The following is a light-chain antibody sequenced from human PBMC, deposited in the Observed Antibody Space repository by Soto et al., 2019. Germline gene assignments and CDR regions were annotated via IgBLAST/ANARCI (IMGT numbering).Light chain of an antibody. CDR1: QSVDKW. CDR3: QQYDTSSRA. Sequence: DIQMTQSPSTLSASVGDTVTITCRASQSVDKWLAWYQQKPGRAPKLLIYKASTLEGGVPSRFGGSGSGTEFTLTISNLQPDDFATYSCQQYDTSSRAFGQGTTVEV. V-gene: IGKV1-5*03. CDR2: KAS. J-gene: IGKJ1*01.